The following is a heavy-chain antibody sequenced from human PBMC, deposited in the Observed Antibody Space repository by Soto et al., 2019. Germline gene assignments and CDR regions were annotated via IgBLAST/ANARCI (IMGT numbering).Heavy chain of an antibody. Sequence: GGSLRLSCAASGFTCSRYEMNWVRQAPGKGVEGVSSISRSGSMMYYADSVKGRFTISRDNAENFMYLHMSSLRAEDTAVSYCAIHFAVCGVDYSGQVPLVTLS. CDR1: GFTCSRYE. CDR2: ISRSGSMM. CDR3: AIHFAVCGVDY. D-gene: IGHD3-10*02. V-gene: IGHV3-48*03. J-gene: IGHJ4*02.